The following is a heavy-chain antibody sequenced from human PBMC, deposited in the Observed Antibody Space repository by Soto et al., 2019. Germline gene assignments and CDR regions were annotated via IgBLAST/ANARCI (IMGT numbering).Heavy chain of an antibody. CDR3: ARGGDVNYYHGMDV. CDR1: GYSFTSYG. D-gene: IGHD5-12*01. J-gene: IGHJ6*02. CDR2: ISAYNGKT. V-gene: IGHV1-18*04. Sequence: ASVKVSCKTSGYSFTSYGISWVRQAPGQGLEWMGWISAYNGKTNYAQDVQGRVTMTTDTSTRTAYMDLRSLRSDDTAVYYCARGGDVNYYHGMDVWGQGTTVTVSS.